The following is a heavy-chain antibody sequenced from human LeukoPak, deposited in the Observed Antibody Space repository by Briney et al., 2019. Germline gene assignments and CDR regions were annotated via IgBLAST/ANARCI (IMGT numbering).Heavy chain of an antibody. D-gene: IGHD6-13*01. Sequence: GGSLRLSCAASGFTFSSYAMSWVRQAPGKGLEWVSAISGSGGSTYYADSVKGRFTISRDNAKNSLYLQMNSLRAEDTAVYYCARDASSSWYRAEYFQHWGQGTLVTVSS. CDR2: ISGSGGST. J-gene: IGHJ1*01. CDR3: ARDASSSWYRAEYFQH. CDR1: GFTFSSYA. V-gene: IGHV3-23*01.